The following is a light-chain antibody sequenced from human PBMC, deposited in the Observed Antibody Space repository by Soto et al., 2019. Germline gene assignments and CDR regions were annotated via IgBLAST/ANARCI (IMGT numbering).Light chain of an antibody. V-gene: IGKV3-20*01. J-gene: IGKJ5*01. CDR3: QQYGSSLIT. Sequence: EIVLTPSPGTLSLSPAERSTLSLRASQSVSSSYLAWYQQKPGQAPRLLIYGASSRATGIPDRFSGSGSGTDFTLTISRLEPEDFAVYYCQQYGSSLITFGQGTRLEIK. CDR2: GAS. CDR1: QSVSSSY.